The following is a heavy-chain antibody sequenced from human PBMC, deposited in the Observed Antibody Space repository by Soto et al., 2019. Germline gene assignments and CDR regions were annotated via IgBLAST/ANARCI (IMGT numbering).Heavy chain of an antibody. CDR2: ISTYNGNT. D-gene: IGHD6-6*01. CDR1: SYSFITYG. V-gene: IGHV1-18*01. CDR3: ARDRPTSSIRARDYYYAMDV. J-gene: IGHJ6*02. Sequence: QVQLVQSGAEVKKPGASVKVSCKASSYSFITYGISWVRQAPGQGLEWMGWISTYNGNTNYAQKLQGRITMTTDTSTTKGYMELRSLRSDDTAVYYCARDRPTSSIRARDYYYAMDVWGQGTTVTVSS.